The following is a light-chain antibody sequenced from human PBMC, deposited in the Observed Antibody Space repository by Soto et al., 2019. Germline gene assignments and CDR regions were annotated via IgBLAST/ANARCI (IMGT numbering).Light chain of an antibody. V-gene: IGLV2-14*01. Sequence: ASVSGSPGQSITISCTGTSSDVGGYNYVSWYQHHPGKAPKLMIYEVTNRPSGVSIRFSGSKSGTTASLTISGLQAEDEADYYCLSFTSSFTYIFGTGTKVTVL. CDR3: LSFTSSFTYI. CDR2: EVT. J-gene: IGLJ1*01. CDR1: SSDVGGYNY.